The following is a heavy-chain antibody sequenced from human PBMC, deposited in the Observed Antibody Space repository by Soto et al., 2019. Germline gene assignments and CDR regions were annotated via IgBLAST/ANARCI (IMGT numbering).Heavy chain of an antibody. J-gene: IGHJ4*02. V-gene: IGHV3-48*02. CDR3: ARGPLGYCSGGSCYSVDY. D-gene: IGHD2-15*01. CDR1: GFTFSSYS. Sequence: EVQLVESGGGLVQPGGSLRLSCAASGFTFSSYSMNWVRQAPGKGLEWVSYISSSSSTIYYADSVKGRFTISRDNAKNSLYLQMNRLRDEDTAVYYCARGPLGYCSGGSCYSVDYWGQGTLVTVSS. CDR2: ISSSSSTI.